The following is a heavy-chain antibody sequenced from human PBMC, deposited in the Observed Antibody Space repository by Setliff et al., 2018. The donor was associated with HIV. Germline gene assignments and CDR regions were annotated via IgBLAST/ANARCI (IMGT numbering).Heavy chain of an antibody. D-gene: IGHD6-19*01. CDR3: ARGRTQWPNYNYFDP. CDR1: GSSISSETFS. Sequence: LSLTCTVSGSSISSETFSWNWIRQPAGKGLEWIGCIHTSGNTNYNPSLKSRVTISVDTSKSQFSLKLSSLTAADTAVYYCARGRTQWPNYNYFDPWGLGTLVTVSS. CDR2: IHTSGNT. J-gene: IGHJ5*02. V-gene: IGHV4-61*02.